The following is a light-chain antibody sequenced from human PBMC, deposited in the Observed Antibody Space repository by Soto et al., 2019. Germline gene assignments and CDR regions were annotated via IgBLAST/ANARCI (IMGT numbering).Light chain of an antibody. Sequence: EIVLTHSPGTLSLCPWEIATLSCRASQSVSNNYLAWYQQKPGQAPRLLIYGASNRATGIPDRFSGSGSGTDFTLTISRLEPEDFAVYYCQQYGSSGTFGQGTKVDIK. V-gene: IGKV3-20*01. CDR3: QQYGSSGT. CDR2: GAS. CDR1: QSVSNNY. J-gene: IGKJ1*01.